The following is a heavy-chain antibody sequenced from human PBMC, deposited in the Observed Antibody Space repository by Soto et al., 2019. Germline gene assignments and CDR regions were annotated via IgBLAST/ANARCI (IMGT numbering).Heavy chain of an antibody. CDR2: INPNSGGT. J-gene: IGHJ6*02. V-gene: IGHV1-2*04. CDR3: ARDREYSSSWYGYYYYYGMDV. CDR1: GYTFTGYY. D-gene: IGHD6-13*01. Sequence: ASVKVSCKASGYTFTGYYMHWVRQAPGQGLEWMGWINPNSGGTNYAQKFQGWVTMTRDTSISTAYMELSRLRSDDTAVYYCARDREYSSSWYGYYYYYGMDVWGQGTTVTVSS.